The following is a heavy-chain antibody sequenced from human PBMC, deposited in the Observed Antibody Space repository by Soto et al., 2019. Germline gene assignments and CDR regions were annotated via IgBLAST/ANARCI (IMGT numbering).Heavy chain of an antibody. Sequence: QVQLVQSGPEVKKPGASVKISCKASGYTFTNYGISWVRQAPGQGLEWMAWINTVHGNIDTAVNFEGRVTLTTDTSTRTAYMELRSLRSDDTAVYYCARDPHLSSWRKIDYWGQGTLVTVSS. CDR3: ARDPHLSSWRKIDY. CDR2: INTVHGNI. J-gene: IGHJ4*02. D-gene: IGHD6-13*01. CDR1: GYTFTNYG. V-gene: IGHV1-18*01.